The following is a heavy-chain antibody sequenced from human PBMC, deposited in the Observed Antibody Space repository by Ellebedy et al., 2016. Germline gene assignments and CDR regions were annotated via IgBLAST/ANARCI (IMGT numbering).Heavy chain of an antibody. J-gene: IGHJ4*02. CDR1: GFTFSDHY. CDR2: IRKKDKSYST. Sequence: GESLKISCAASGFTFSDHYMDWVRQSPGKGLEWVGRIRKKDKSYSTEYAASVKGRFTISRDDSKNSLYLQMNNLKTEDTAVYYCARGAYCSVDCHVPFDYWGQGTLVTVSS. D-gene: IGHD2-21*02. V-gene: IGHV3-72*01. CDR3: ARGAYCSVDCHVPFDY.